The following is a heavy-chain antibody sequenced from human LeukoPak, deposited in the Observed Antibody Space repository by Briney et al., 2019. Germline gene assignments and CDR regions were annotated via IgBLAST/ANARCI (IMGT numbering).Heavy chain of an antibody. J-gene: IGHJ4*02. CDR2: VHLSGTS. CDR1: GGSILTTNW. Sequence: SETLSLTCAVSGGSILTTNWWSWVRQPPGKGLEWIGEVHLSGTSNYNPSLKSRVSMSIDKSKDQLSLKLTSVTAADTAMYYCARESGAFSPFGFWGQGTLVTVSS. CDR3: ARESGAFSPFGF. D-gene: IGHD1-26*01. V-gene: IGHV4-4*02.